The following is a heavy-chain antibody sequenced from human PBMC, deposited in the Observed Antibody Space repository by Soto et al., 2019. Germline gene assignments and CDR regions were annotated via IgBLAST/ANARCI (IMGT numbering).Heavy chain of an antibody. CDR2: ISWNSGSI. CDR3: AKDIGYSSGWYEFPDY. D-gene: IGHD6-19*01. CDR1: GFTFDDYA. J-gene: IGHJ4*02. Sequence: GGSLRLSCAASGFTFDDYAMHWVRQAPGKGLEWVSGISWNSGSIGYADSVKGRFTISRDNAKNSLYLQMNSLRAEDTALYYCAKDIGYSSGWYEFPDYWGQGTLVTVSS. V-gene: IGHV3-9*01.